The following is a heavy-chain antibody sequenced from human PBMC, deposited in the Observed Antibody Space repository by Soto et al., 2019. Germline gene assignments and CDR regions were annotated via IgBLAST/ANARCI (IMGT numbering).Heavy chain of an antibody. CDR3: ARGLVNGGLGGPNWFDP. J-gene: IGHJ5*02. CDR2: INHSGST. V-gene: IGHV4-34*01. Sequence: PXXTLSLPFAVYGGSFSGYYWRWILQPPGKGLEWIGEINHSGSTNYNPSLKSRVTISVDTSKNQFSLKLSSVTVADKAVYYCARGLVNGGLGGPNWFDPWGQGTLVTVSS. D-gene: IGHD3-16*02. CDR1: GGSFSGYY.